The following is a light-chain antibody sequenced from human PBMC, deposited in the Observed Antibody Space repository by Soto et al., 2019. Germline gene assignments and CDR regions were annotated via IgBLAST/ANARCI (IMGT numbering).Light chain of an antibody. Sequence: QSALTQPASVSGSPGQSITISCTGTSSDVGAYNYVSWYQQHPGKAPKLMIYDVSNRPSGISNRFSGSKSDNTASLTISGLWAEDEADYYCSSYTSSSTRDVFGTGTKLTVL. V-gene: IGLV2-14*03. CDR1: SSDVGAYNY. CDR2: DVS. CDR3: SSYTSSSTRDV. J-gene: IGLJ1*01.